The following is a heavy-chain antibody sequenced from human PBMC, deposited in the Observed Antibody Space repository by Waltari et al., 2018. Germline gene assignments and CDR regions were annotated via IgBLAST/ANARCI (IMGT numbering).Heavy chain of an antibody. CDR3: ARDRVGTVDY. Sequence: QLQLQESGPGLVKPSETLSLTCTVSGGSISSSSYYWGWIRQPPGKGLEWIGSIYYSWSTYYNPSLKSRVTISVDTSKNQFSLKLSSVTAADTAVYYCARDRVGTVDYWGQGTLVTVSS. V-gene: IGHV4-39*07. CDR2: IYYSWST. D-gene: IGHD2-8*02. CDR1: GGSISSSSYY. J-gene: IGHJ4*02.